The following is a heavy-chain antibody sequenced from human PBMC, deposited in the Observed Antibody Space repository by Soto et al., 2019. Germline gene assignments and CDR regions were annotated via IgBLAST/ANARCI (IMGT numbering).Heavy chain of an antibody. CDR1: GGSISGSY. D-gene: IGHD3-22*01. CDR2: VYYTGST. J-gene: IGHJ4*02. Sequence: PSETLSLTCSVSGGSISGSYWSWIRQSPGKGLEWLGYVYYTGSTNYSPSLRSRVSISVDTSKNEFSLRLSSVTAADTAVYYWARDRAYYESSGLYFDYWGQGTLVTVSS. CDR3: ARDRAYYESSGLYFDY. V-gene: IGHV4-59*01.